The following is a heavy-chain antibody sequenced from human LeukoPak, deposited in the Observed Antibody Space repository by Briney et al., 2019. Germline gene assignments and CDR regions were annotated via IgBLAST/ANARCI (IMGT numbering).Heavy chain of an antibody. CDR1: GYTFTGQY. J-gene: IGHJ4*02. Sequence: ASVKVSCKASGYTFTGQYMHWVRQAPGQGLEWMGWINPNSGGTNYAQKFQGRVTMTRDTSISTAYTELSRLRSDDTAVYYCARDSGERGSGSYLIAYWGQGTLVTVSS. D-gene: IGHD3-10*01. CDR2: INPNSGGT. V-gene: IGHV1-2*02. CDR3: ARDSGERGSGSYLIAY.